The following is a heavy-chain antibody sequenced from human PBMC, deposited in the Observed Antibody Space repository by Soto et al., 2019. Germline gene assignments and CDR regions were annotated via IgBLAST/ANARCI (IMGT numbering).Heavy chain of an antibody. J-gene: IGHJ6*02. Sequence: GASVKVSCKASGGTFSSYAISWVRQAPGQGLEWMGGIIPIFGTANYAQKFQGRVTITADESTSSAYMELSSLRSEDTAVYYCARDQLGAGYSKGAGYYYGMDVWGQGTTVTVSS. V-gene: IGHV1-69*13. CDR1: GGTFSSYA. D-gene: IGHD3-9*01. CDR2: IIPIFGTA. CDR3: ARDQLGAGYSKGAGYYYGMDV.